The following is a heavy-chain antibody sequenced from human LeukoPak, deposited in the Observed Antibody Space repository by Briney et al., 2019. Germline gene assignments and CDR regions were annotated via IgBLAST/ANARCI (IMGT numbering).Heavy chain of an antibody. CDR3: ATGAQYGLWGVPYFYYMHV. V-gene: IGHV1-2*02. J-gene: IGHJ6*03. D-gene: IGHD3-10*01. CDR1: GYTFTSYY. CDR2: INPRNGGT. Sequence: GASVKVSCKASGYTFTSYYMHWVRQAPGQGLEWMGIINPRNGGTHSAQKFQGRLSMTGDTSTTTAYMELSGLTSDDTAVYYCATGAQYGLWGVPYFYYMHVWGKGTTVTVSS.